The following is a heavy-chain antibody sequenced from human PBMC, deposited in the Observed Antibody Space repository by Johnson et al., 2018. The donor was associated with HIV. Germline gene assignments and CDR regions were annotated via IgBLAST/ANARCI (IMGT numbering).Heavy chain of an antibody. CDR1: GFTFRSYG. CDR3: TTLIGSYYDSSGNYDIGAFDI. Sequence: VQLVESGGGVVRPGGSLRLSCAASGFTFRSYGMHWVRQAPGTGLAWVGRIKGKSDGGTRDYAAAVKGRFNVSRDDSENTLYLQMNSLKNEDTAVYYCTTLIGSYYDSSGNYDIGAFDIWGQGTMVTVSS. CDR2: IKGKSDGGTR. J-gene: IGHJ3*02. D-gene: IGHD3-22*01. V-gene: IGHV3-15*01.